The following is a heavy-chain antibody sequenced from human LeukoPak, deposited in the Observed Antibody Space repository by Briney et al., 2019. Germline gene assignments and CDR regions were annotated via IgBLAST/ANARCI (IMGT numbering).Heavy chain of an antibody. J-gene: IGHJ4*02. D-gene: IGHD1-26*01. V-gene: IGHV3-53*01. CDR3: ARVGEGAAKD. Sequence: PGGSLRLSCVVSGFTFNNYAMSWVRQAPGKGLEWVSVIYSGGNTYYADSVTGRFTISRDNSKNTLYLQMNSLRAEDTAVYYCARVGEGAAKDWGQETLVTVSS. CDR2: IYSGGNT. CDR1: GFTFNNYA.